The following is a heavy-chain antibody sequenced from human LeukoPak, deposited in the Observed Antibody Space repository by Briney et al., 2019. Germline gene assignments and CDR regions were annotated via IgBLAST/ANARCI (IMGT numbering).Heavy chain of an antibody. CDR1: GFTFSSYG. V-gene: IGHV3-30*03. CDR3: ARDGGYSYAQGYFDY. Sequence: GGSLRLSCAASGFTFSSYGMHWVRQAPGKGLEWVAVISYDGSNKYYADSVKGRFTISRDNSKNTLYLQMNSLRAEDTAVYYCARDGGYSYAQGYFDYWGQGTLVTVSS. CDR2: ISYDGSNK. D-gene: IGHD5-18*01. J-gene: IGHJ4*02.